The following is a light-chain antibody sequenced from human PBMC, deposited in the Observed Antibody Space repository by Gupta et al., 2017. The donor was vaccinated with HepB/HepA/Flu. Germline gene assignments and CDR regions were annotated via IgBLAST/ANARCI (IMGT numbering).Light chain of an antibody. CDR3: SSFTSSSTRV. J-gene: IGLJ1*01. V-gene: IGLV2-14*01. Sequence: QSALTQPASVSGSPGQSITIYCTGTSSDVGGYNYVSWYQQHTGKAPKVMIYDVSSRPSGVSNRFSGSKSGNTASLTISVLQAEDEAYYYCSSFTSSSTRVFGTGTQVTVL. CDR1: SSDVGGYNY. CDR2: DVS.